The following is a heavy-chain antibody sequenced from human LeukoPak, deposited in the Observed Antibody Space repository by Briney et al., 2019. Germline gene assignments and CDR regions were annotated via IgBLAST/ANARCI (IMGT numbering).Heavy chain of an antibody. CDR1: GGSFSGYY. D-gene: IGHD3-10*01. Sequence: SETLSLTCAVYGGSFSGYYWSWIRQPPGKGLEWIGEINHSGSTNYNPSLKSRVTISVDTSKNQFSLKLSSVTAADMAVYYCAREKIRRDYYGSGSYSWFDPWGQGTLVTVSS. CDR3: AREKIRRDYYGSGSYSWFDP. CDR2: INHSGST. J-gene: IGHJ5*02. V-gene: IGHV4-34*01.